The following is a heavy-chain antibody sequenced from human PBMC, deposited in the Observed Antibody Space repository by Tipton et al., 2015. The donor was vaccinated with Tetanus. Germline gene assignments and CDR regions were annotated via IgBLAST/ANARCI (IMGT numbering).Heavy chain of an antibody. D-gene: IGHD3-3*01. CDR3: ARGGRITIFGVVTNNWFDP. J-gene: IGHJ5*02. CDR1: GGSFSGYY. V-gene: IGHV4-34*01. Sequence: TLSLTCAVYGGSFSGYYWGWIRQPPGKGLEWIGEINHSGSTNYNPSLKSRVTISVDTSKNQFSLKLSSVTAADTAVYYCARGGRITIFGVVTNNWFDPWGQGTLVTVSS. CDR2: INHSGST.